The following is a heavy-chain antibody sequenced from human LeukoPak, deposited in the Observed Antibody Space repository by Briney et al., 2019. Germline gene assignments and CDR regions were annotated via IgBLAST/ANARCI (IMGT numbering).Heavy chain of an antibody. J-gene: IGHJ4*02. CDR3: AHSRSPAAAAPFDY. CDR2: LYWNDDK. V-gene: IGHV2-5*01. D-gene: IGHD2-2*01. Sequence: KKSGPTVVNPTQTLTLTSTFSGVSLSTSGVGGGCIRQPPWKALQWLALLYWNDDKRYSPPLKSRLTITKDTSINQVVLIMTNMYPVDTATYYCAHSRSPAAAAPFDYWGQGTLVTVSS. CDR1: GVSLSTSGVG.